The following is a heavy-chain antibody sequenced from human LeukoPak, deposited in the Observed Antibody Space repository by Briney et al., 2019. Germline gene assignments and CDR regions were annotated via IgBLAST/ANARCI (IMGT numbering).Heavy chain of an antibody. D-gene: IGHD5-24*01. CDR1: GFTFSSYS. V-gene: IGHV3-21*01. Sequence: PGGSLRLSCAASGFTFSSYSMNWVRQAPGKGLEWVSSISSSSSYIYYADSVKGRFTISRDNAKNSLYLQMNGLRAEDTAVYYCARDPLELRLTPFDYWGQGTLVTVSS. J-gene: IGHJ4*02. CDR3: ARDPLELRLTPFDY. CDR2: ISSSSSYI.